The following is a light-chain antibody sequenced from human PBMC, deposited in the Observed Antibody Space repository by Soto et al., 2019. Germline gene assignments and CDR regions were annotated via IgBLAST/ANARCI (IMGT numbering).Light chain of an antibody. CDR2: DAS. Sequence: EIVMTQSPATLSVSPGEIATLSCRAIQGISSNYVAWYQQKPGQAPRLLIYDASSRATGIPDRFSGGGSGTDFTLTISRLEPEDFAVYYCQQYGSSPPTFGQGTKVDIK. CDR1: QGISSNY. J-gene: IGKJ1*01. V-gene: IGKV3-20*01. CDR3: QQYGSSPPT.